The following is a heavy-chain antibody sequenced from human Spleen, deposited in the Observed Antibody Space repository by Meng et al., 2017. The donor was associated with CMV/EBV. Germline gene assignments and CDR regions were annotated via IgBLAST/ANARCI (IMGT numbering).Heavy chain of an antibody. CDR3: ARRYGASAYNWFDP. CDR1: GGSFSGYY. D-gene: IGHD4-17*01. J-gene: IGHJ5*02. CDR2: INHSGST. Sequence: QVQPQQWGAGLLKPSETLSLTCAVYGGSFSGYYWSWIRQPPGKGLEWIGEINHSGSTNYNPSLKSRVTISVDTSKNQFSLKLSSVTAADTAVYYCARRYGASAYNWFDPWGQGTLVTVSS. V-gene: IGHV4-34*01.